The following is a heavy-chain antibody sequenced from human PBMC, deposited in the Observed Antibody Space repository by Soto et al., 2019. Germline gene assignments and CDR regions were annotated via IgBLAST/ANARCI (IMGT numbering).Heavy chain of an antibody. D-gene: IGHD6-13*01. Sequence: PAGSLRLSCAASGFTFSGYYMHWLRQPPGQGLEWVAVISYDGSNKYNAGSVKGRFTISRDDSENTLYLRMNSLRAVAWAVYYCAKGAGSADYWGEGTLVTVCS. V-gene: IGHV3-30*18. CDR2: ISYDGSNK. CDR1: GFTFSGYY. CDR3: AKGAGSADY. J-gene: IGHJ4*02.